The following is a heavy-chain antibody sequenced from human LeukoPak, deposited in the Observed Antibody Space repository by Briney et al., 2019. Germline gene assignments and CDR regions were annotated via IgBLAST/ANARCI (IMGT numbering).Heavy chain of an antibody. CDR2: RRYDGNIK. J-gene: IGHJ4*02. CDR3: AKSPLTVAGTIDY. V-gene: IGHV3-30*02. CDR1: GFTFSSYG. Sequence: GGSLRLSCAASGFTFSSYGMSWVRQAPGKGLEWVAFRRYDGNIKYYADSVKGRFTISRDDSESTLYLQMNSLRAEDTAVYYCAKSPLTVAGTIDYWGQGTLVTVSS. D-gene: IGHD6-19*01.